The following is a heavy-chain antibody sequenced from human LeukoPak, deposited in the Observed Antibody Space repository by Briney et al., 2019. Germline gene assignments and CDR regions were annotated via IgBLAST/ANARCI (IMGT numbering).Heavy chain of an antibody. D-gene: IGHD3-16*02. Sequence: ASVKVSCKTSGYTFTGYYIQWVRQAPGQGLEWMGYINPDSGGTNYAQEFQGRVTMTRDTSINTAYMELNRLRSDDTAVYYCARGEMITFGGVIVISTFDIWGQGTMVTVS. CDR2: INPDSGGT. V-gene: IGHV1-2*02. CDR3: ARGEMITFGGVIVISTFDI. J-gene: IGHJ3*02. CDR1: GYTFTGYY.